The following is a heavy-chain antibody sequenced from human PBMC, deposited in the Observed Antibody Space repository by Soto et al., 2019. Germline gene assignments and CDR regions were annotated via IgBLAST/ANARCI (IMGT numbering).Heavy chain of an antibody. CDR2: IRSKAYGGTT. J-gene: IGHJ4*02. CDR1: GFTFGAYA. V-gene: IGHV3-49*04. D-gene: IGHD2-21*02. Sequence: PGGSLRLSCTASGFTFGAYAMSWVRQAPGKGLEWVGFIRSKAYGGTTEYAASVKGRFTISRDDSKSIAYLQMNSLKTEDTAVYYCTRLVCGSDCPPYYFDYWGQGTLVTVSS. CDR3: TRLVCGSDCPPYYFDY.